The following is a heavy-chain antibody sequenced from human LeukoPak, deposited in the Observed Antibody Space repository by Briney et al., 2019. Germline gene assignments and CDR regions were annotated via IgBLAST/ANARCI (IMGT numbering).Heavy chain of an antibody. J-gene: IGHJ4*02. CDR3: ARDRCSCGSCESGVFDY. CDR2: IIPIFGTA. V-gene: IGHV1-69*05. Sequence: GASVKVSCKASGYTFTSYYMHWVRQAPGQGLEWMGRIIPIFGTANYAQKFQGRVTITTDESTSTAYMELSSLRSEDTAVYYCARDRCSCGSCESGVFDYWGQGTLVTVSS. CDR1: GYTFTSYY. D-gene: IGHD2-15*01.